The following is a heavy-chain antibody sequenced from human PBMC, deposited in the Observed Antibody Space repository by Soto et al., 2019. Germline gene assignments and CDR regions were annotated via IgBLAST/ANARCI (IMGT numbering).Heavy chain of an antibody. CDR2: IYSGGST. Sequence: EVQLVESGGGLVQPGGSLRLSCAASGFTVSSKYMSWVRQAPGKGLEWVSVIYSGGSTYYADSVKGRFTISRHNSKNTLXXQMNSLRAEDTAVYYCARDQIQLWKNYYYYYGMDVWGQGTTVTVSS. J-gene: IGHJ6*02. V-gene: IGHV3-53*04. CDR1: GFTVSSKY. CDR3: ARDQIQLWKNYYYYYGMDV. D-gene: IGHD5-18*01.